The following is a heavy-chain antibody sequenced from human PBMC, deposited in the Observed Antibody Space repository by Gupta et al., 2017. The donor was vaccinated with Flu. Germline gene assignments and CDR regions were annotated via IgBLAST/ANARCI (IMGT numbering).Heavy chain of an antibody. CDR2: IYYSGST. V-gene: IGHV4-39*01. CDR3: ARLNPTDGDYPHFDY. J-gene: IGHJ4*02. Sequence: QLQLQESGPGLVKPSETLSLTCTVSGGSINSSSYYWGWIRQPPGKGLEGIGSIYYSGSTYYNTSHKSRVTISVDKSKNQLSLKLSSVTAAETAVYYCARLNPTDGDYPHFDYGGQGTMVTVSS. CDR1: GGSINSSSYY. D-gene: IGHD4-17*01.